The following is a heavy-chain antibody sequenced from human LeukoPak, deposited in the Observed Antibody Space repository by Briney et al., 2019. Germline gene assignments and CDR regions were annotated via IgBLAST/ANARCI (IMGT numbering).Heavy chain of an antibody. CDR3: ARGAVRLGYCSSTSCFHDY. CDR2: INPNSGGT. J-gene: IGHJ4*02. V-gene: IGHV1-2*02. CDR1: GYTFTGYY. D-gene: IGHD2-2*01. Sequence: ASVKVSCKASGYTFTGYYMHWVRQAPGQGLEWMGWINPNSGGTNYAQKFQGRVTMTRDTSISTAYMELSRLRSDDTAVYYCARGAVRLGYCSSTSCFHDYWGQGTLVTVSS.